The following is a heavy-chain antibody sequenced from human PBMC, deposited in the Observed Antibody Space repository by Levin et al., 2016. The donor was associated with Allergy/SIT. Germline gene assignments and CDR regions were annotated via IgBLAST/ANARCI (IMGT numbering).Heavy chain of an antibody. J-gene: IGHJ1*01. CDR3: VRGYYHDAFYWSPGE. Sequence: SETLSLTCTVSGDSISDKNFYWGWIRQPPGRGLEWIGTIHSTVNTYYTPSLRSRVIISEDTSRNQFFLRLYYVTAADTATYYCVRGYYHDAFYWSPGEWGQGTLVTVS. CDR2: IHSTVNT. V-gene: IGHV4-39*01. CDR1: GDSISDKNFY. D-gene: IGHD3-3*01.